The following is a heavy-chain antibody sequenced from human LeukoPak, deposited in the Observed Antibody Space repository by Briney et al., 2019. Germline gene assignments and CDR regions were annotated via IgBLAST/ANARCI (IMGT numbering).Heavy chain of an antibody. V-gene: IGHV3-48*03. J-gene: IGHJ4*02. Sequence: PGGSLRLSCAASGFTFCSYEMNWVRQAPGKGLEWVSYISSSGSNKYYADSVKGRFTISRDSAKNSLYLQMNSLRAEDTAIYYCARDQVLAGGYSYRALDYWGQGTLVTVSS. CDR3: ARDQVLAGGYSYRALDY. CDR2: ISSSGSNK. CDR1: GFTFCSYE. D-gene: IGHD5-18*01.